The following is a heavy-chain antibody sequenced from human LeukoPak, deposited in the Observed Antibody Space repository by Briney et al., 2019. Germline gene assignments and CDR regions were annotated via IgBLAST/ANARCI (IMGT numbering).Heavy chain of an antibody. D-gene: IGHD3-22*01. Sequence: GRSLRLSCAASGFTFSSYGMHWVRQAPGKGLEWVAVVWYDGSNKYYADSVKGRFTISRDNSKTTLYLQMNSLRAEDTAVYYCARGYYDSSGYAPPNYWGQGTLVTVSS. J-gene: IGHJ4*02. CDR3: ARGYYDSSGYAPPNY. CDR2: VWYDGSNK. CDR1: GFTFSSYG. V-gene: IGHV3-33*01.